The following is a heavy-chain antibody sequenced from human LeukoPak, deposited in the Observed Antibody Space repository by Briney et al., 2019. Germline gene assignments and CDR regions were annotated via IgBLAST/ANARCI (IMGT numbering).Heavy chain of an antibody. J-gene: IGHJ4*02. CDR1: GDSVSTNNVA. Sequence: SQTLSLTCAISGDSVSTNNVAWNWIRQSPSRGLEWLGRTYYRSKWYNDYAVSVKSRITINPDTSKNQFSLQLNSVTPDDTAIYYCARENLGAAYFDFWGQGTLVTVSS. D-gene: IGHD3-16*01. CDR3: ARENLGAAYFDF. V-gene: IGHV6-1*01. CDR2: TYYRSKWYN.